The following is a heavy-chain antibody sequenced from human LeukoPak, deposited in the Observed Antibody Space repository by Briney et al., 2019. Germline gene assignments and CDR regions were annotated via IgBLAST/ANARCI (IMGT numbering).Heavy chain of an antibody. CDR1: GFTFSTYN. CDR3: AKDSGYSYGHGLDY. Sequence: GGSLRLSCAASGFTFSTYNMHWVRQAPGKGLEWVALMLSDESNKYHADSVKGRFTIPRDNSKNALFLQMNSLRDEDTAVYYCAKDSGYSYGHGLDYWGQGTLVTVSS. J-gene: IGHJ4*02. D-gene: IGHD5-18*01. V-gene: IGHV3-30*02. CDR2: MLSDESNK.